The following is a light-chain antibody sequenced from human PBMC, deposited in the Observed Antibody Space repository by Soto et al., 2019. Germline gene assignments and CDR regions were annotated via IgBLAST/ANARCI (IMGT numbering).Light chain of an antibody. Sequence: DIQMNQSPSSLSASVGDRVTITCRASQSISSYLNWYQQKPGKAPQLLIYAASSLQSGVPSRFSGSRSGTEFTLTISSLQSEDFATYYWQQSYSTPRFGQGTKREIK. V-gene: IGKV1-39*01. CDR2: AAS. CDR3: QQSYSTPR. J-gene: IGKJ1*01. CDR1: QSISSY.